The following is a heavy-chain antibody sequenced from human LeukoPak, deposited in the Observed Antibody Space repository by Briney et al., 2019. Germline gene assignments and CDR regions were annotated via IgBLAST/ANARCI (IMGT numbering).Heavy chain of an antibody. D-gene: IGHD3-10*02. Sequence: GGSLRLSCAVSGFAFGSEAMSWVRQSPARGLEWVASISPGGGTTYYADSVKGRFTISRDNSNNALYVQMNSLRAEDTAVYYCAKDGTMSLYGLDYWGQGTLVTVSS. V-gene: IGHV3-23*01. CDR2: ISPGGGTT. CDR1: GFAFGSEA. J-gene: IGHJ4*02. CDR3: AKDGTMSLYGLDY.